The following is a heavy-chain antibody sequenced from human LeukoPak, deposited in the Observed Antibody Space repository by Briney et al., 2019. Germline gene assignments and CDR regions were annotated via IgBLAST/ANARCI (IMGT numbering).Heavy chain of an antibody. CDR1: GGSISSSSYY. J-gene: IGHJ2*01. Sequence: SETLSLTCTVSGGSISSSSYYWGWIRQPPGKGLEWIGSIYYSGSTYYNPSLKSRVTIPVDTSKNQFSLKLSSVTAADTAVYYCARVDRAYSDYDSWYFDLWGRGTLVTVSS. CDR3: ARVDRAYSDYDSWYFDL. CDR2: IYYSGST. D-gene: IGHD5-12*01. V-gene: IGHV4-39*07.